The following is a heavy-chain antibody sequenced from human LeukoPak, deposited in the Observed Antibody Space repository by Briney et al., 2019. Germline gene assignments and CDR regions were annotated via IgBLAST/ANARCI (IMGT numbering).Heavy chain of an antibody. D-gene: IGHD3-22*01. CDR2: ISSSSSTI. V-gene: IGHV3-48*01. CDR1: GFTFSSYS. Sequence: PGGSLRLSCAASGFTFSSYSMNWVRQAPGKGLEWVSYISSSSSTIYYADSVKGRFTISRDNAKNSLYLQMNSLRAEDTAVYYCARGGGYYYRGAFDIWGQGTMVTVSS. J-gene: IGHJ3*02. CDR3: ARGGGYYYRGAFDI.